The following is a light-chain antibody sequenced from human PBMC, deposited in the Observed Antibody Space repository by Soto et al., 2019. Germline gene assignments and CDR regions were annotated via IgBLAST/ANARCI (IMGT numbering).Light chain of an antibody. V-gene: IGKV3-11*01. Sequence: EIVLTQSPATLSLSPGERATLSCRASQSVSSYLAWYQQKPGQAPRLLIYDASSRATGIPARFSGSGSETEFTLTISSLAPEDFAVYYCQQRSNWPVTFGQGTRVEIK. CDR2: DAS. CDR3: QQRSNWPVT. J-gene: IGKJ1*01. CDR1: QSVSSY.